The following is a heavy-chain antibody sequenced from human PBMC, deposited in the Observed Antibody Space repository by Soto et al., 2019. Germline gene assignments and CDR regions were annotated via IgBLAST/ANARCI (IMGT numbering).Heavy chain of an antibody. Sequence: EVQLVESGGVVVQPGGSLRLSCAASGFTFDDYTMHWVRQAPGKGLEWVSLISWDGGSTYYADSVKGRFTISRDNSTNSLYLQMNSLRTEDTALYYCAKDIAAAGTEYFQHWGQGTLVTVSS. D-gene: IGHD6-13*01. CDR1: GFTFDDYT. J-gene: IGHJ1*01. CDR2: ISWDGGST. CDR3: AKDIAAAGTEYFQH. V-gene: IGHV3-43*01.